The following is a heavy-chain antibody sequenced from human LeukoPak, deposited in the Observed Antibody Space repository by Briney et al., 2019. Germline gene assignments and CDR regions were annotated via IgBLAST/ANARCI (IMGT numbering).Heavy chain of an antibody. Sequence: PSQTLSLTCTVSGASISSGGCYWSWIRQLPGKGLEWIGYISYSGNTYYNPSLKSRLIMSLDTSENQFSLWLSSVTAADTAVYYCARHMSVSYDAFDLWGRGTTVTVSS. V-gene: IGHV4-31*03. J-gene: IGHJ3*01. D-gene: IGHD3-10*01. CDR2: ISYSGNT. CDR3: ARHMSVSYDAFDL. CDR1: GASISSGGCY.